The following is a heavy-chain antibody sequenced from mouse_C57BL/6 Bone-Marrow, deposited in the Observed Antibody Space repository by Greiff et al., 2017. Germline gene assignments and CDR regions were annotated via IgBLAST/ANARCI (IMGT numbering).Heavy chain of an antibody. CDR3: VRRDGFLTMDY. V-gene: IGHV10-1*02. J-gene: IGHJ4*01. Sequence: EVQLVESGGGLVQPRGSLKLSCAASGFTFNTYAMNWVRQAPGKGLEWVARISTKSKNYATYYADSVKDRLTNSRGDSQSMLNLQMNNLKTEDTAMNYGVRRDGFLTMDYGGRGTAVTVSS. D-gene: IGHD2-3*01. CDR2: ISTKSKNYAT. CDR1: GFTFNTYA.